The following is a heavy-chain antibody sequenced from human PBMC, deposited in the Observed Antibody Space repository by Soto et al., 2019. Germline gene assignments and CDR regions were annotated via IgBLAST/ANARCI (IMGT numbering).Heavy chain of an antibody. Sequence: GGSLRLSCEASEFRFSDYGMNWVRQAPGKGLEWVSSISGSGGSTYYADSVKGRFTISRDNSKNRLYLQMSSLSAEDTAVYYCAKDRRIVVGYRMGSWGQGTMVTVYS. CDR2: ISGSGGST. CDR3: AKDRRIVVGYRMGS. D-gene: IGHD5-18*01. J-gene: IGHJ5*02. CDR1: EFRFSDYG. V-gene: IGHV3-23*01.